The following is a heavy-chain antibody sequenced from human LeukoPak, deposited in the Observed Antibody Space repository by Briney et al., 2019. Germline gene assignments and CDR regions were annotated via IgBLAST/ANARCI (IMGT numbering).Heavy chain of an antibody. V-gene: IGHV4-59*01. Sequence: SETLSLTCTVSGGSISSYYWSWIRQPPGKGLEWIGYIYYSGSTNYNPSLKSRVTISVDTSKSQFSLKLSSVTAADTAVYYCAREGYSSSWPYYYYYYMDVWGKGTTVTVSS. CDR3: AREGYSSSWPYYYYYYMDV. CDR2: IYYSGST. CDR1: GGSISSYY. J-gene: IGHJ6*03. D-gene: IGHD6-13*01.